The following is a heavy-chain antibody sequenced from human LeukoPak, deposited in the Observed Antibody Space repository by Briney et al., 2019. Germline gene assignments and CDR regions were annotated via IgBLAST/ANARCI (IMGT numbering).Heavy chain of an antibody. Sequence: GGSLRLSCAASGFTFSSYAMSWVRQAPGKGLEWVSLISGSGVNTQYADSVKGRFTISRDSPKNTLYLQMNSLRAEDTAVYYCAKSNGYGLVDIWGQGTMVTVSS. V-gene: IGHV3-23*01. J-gene: IGHJ3*02. CDR3: AKSNGYGLVDI. CDR2: ISGSGVNT. D-gene: IGHD3-10*01. CDR1: GFTFSSYA.